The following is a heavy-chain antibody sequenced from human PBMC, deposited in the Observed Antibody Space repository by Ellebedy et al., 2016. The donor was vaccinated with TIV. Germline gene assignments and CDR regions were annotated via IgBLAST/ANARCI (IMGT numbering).Heavy chain of an antibody. Sequence: ASVKVSCKASGYTFTGYYMHWVRQAPGQGLEWMGRINPSGGSTNYAQKFQGRVTMTRDTSTSTVHMELSSLRSEDTAVYYCARAEYDFWSGRKRNYFDYWGQGTLVTVSS. CDR2: INPSGGST. CDR3: ARAEYDFWSGRKRNYFDY. J-gene: IGHJ4*02. V-gene: IGHV1-46*01. CDR1: GYTFTGYY. D-gene: IGHD3-3*01.